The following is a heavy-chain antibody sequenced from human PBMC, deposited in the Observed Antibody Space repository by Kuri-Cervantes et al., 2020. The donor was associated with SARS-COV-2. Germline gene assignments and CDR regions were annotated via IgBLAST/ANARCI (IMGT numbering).Heavy chain of an antibody. CDR1: GDSFSSYS. Sequence: SVKVSCKASGDSFSSYSFNWVRQAPGQGLEWMGGIIPMFGTADYAQKFQGRVTITADESTSTAYMELSSLRSEDTAVYYCARGGWRAGPLVVPAANSDTNYYYYYYMDVWGKGTTVTVSS. D-gene: IGHD2-2*01. CDR3: ARGGWRAGPLVVPAANSDTNYYYYYYMDV. V-gene: IGHV1-69*13. CDR2: IIPMFGTA. J-gene: IGHJ6*03.